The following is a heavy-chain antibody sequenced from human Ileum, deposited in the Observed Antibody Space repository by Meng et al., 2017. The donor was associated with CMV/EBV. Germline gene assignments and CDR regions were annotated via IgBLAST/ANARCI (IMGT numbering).Heavy chain of an antibody. CDR1: GFTFSSYA. D-gene: IGHD6-13*01. Sequence: GGSLRLSCAASGFTFSSYAMHWVRQAPGKGLEGVAVISYDGSNKNYADSVKGRFTISRDNSKNTLYLQMNSLRAEDTAVYYCAILTVHSAASTDFDYWGQGTLVTVSS. CDR2: ISYDGSNK. V-gene: IGHV3-30*04. CDR3: AILTVHSAASTDFDY. J-gene: IGHJ4*02.